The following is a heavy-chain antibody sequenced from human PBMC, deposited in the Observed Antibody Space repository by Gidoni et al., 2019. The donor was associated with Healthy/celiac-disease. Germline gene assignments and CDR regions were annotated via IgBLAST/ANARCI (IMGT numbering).Heavy chain of an antibody. CDR1: GFTFSSYA. J-gene: IGHJ5*02. V-gene: IGHV3-23*01. CDR2: ISGSGGST. Sequence: EVQLLESGGGLVQPGGSLRLSCAASGFTFSSYAMSWVRQAPGKGLEWVSAISGSGGSTYYADSVKGRFTISRDNSKNTLYLQMNSLRAEDTAVYYCAKGLYGDYGGGEAGWFDPWGQGTLVTVSS. CDR3: AKGLYGDYGGGEAGWFDP. D-gene: IGHD4-17*01.